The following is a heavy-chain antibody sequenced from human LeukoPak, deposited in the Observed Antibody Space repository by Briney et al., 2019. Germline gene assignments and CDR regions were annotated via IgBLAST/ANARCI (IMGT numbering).Heavy chain of an antibody. CDR2: INPNSGGT. J-gene: IGHJ4*02. CDR1: GYTFTGYY. V-gene: IGHV1-2*02. Sequence: ASVKVSCKASGYTFTGYYMHWVRQAPGQGLEWMGWINPNSGGTNYAQKFQGRVTMTRDTSISTAYMELSRLRSDDTAVYYCARSAVGAAYTNTWGQGTLDTVSS. CDR3: ARSAVGAAYTNT. D-gene: IGHD1-26*01.